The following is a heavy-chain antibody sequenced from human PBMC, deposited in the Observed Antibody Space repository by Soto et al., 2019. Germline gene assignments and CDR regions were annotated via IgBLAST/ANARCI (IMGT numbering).Heavy chain of an antibody. CDR2: IQDSGST. V-gene: IGHV4-61*01. CDR1: GDSISLGNFY. J-gene: IGHJ4*02. D-gene: IGHD6-19*01. CDR3: ARHLSIRAGFDY. Sequence: SETLSLTCIVSGDSISLGNFYWSWIRQSPGKGLEWIGYIQDSGSTKYNPSLKSRVTMSVDTYKKPFSLKVFSVTAADTAVYFCARHLSIRAGFDYWGQGTLVTVSS.